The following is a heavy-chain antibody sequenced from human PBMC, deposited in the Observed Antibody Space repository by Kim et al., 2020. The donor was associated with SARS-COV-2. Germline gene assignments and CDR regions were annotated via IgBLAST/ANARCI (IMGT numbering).Heavy chain of an antibody. D-gene: IGHD6-19*01. V-gene: IGHV4-59*01. CDR1: GVSISPFH. CDR3: AKWAYTSGWGGFDY. Sequence: SETLSLTCSVSGVSISPFHWSWIRQPPGKPLEWIGYIYHTGSDNYNPSLKSRVTMSLNTATNQFSLKLSSVTAADTAVYYCAKWAYTSGWGGFDYWGQGILVTVSS. CDR2: IYHTGSD. J-gene: IGHJ4*02.